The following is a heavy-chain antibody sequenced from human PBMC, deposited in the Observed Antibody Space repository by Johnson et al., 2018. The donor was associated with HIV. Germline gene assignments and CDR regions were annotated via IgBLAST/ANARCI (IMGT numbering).Heavy chain of an antibody. Sequence: QVQLVESGGGVAQPGASLRLSCEVSGFDFSKYGMHWVRQAPNKGLEWVAFIWYDGSKATYADSVNGRFTVSRDNSKNTLYLQMNSLRAEDTAVYYCARVTGRRLPTGGAFDIWGQGTMVTVSS. V-gene: IGHV3-30*02. CDR3: ARVTGRRLPTGGAFDI. D-gene: IGHD4-11*01. CDR1: GFDFSKYG. CDR2: IWYDGSKA. J-gene: IGHJ3*02.